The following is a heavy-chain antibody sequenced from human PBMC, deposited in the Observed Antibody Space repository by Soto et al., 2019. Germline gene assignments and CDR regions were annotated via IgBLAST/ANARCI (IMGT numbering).Heavy chain of an antibody. J-gene: IGHJ6*02. Sequence: PSETLSLTCTVSGGSISSYYWSWIRQPAGKGLEWIGRIYTSGSTNYNPSLKSRVTMSVDTSKNQFSLKLSSVTAADTAVYYCAREALEKGYYYYGMDVWGQGTTVTV. CDR3: AREALEKGYYYYGMDV. CDR1: GGSISSYY. V-gene: IGHV4-4*07. D-gene: IGHD6-6*01. CDR2: IYTSGST.